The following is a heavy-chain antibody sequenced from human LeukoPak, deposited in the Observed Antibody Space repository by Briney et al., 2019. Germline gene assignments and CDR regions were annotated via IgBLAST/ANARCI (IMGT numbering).Heavy chain of an antibody. CDR1: GFSVSTNY. V-gene: IGHV3-53*01. CDR3: AKGGIIVAGHGTGFDY. Sequence: GGSLRLSCAASGFSVSTNYMIWVRQAPGMGLECVSVISNHGTTYYADSVKGRFTISRDNSKNTVYLLMNSLRAEDTALYYCAKGGIIVAGHGTGFDYWGQGTLVTVSS. D-gene: IGHD6-19*01. CDR2: ISNHGTT. J-gene: IGHJ4*02.